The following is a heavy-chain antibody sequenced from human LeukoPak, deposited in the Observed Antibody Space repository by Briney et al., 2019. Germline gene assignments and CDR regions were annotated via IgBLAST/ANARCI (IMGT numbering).Heavy chain of an antibody. J-gene: IGHJ4*02. D-gene: IGHD3-3*02. Sequence: PGGTLRLSCTASGFTFSSYEMTWVRQAPWKGLERISYISGSYTTIYYADSVKGRFTTSRDNAKKSLYLQMNSLRDEDTAVSYCAREGDSIPFDFWGQGTLVTVSS. CDR1: GFTFSSYE. CDR3: AREGDSIPFDF. CDR2: ISGSYTTI. V-gene: IGHV3-48*03.